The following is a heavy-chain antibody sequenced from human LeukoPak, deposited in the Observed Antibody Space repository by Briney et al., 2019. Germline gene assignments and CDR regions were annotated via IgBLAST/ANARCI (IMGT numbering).Heavy chain of an antibody. CDR1: GGSISSYY. CDR2: IYYSGSN. D-gene: IGHD2-2*02. J-gene: IGHJ4*02. V-gene: IGHV4-59*12. CDR3: ARGRIVVVPAAIDFDY. Sequence: SETLSLTCTVSGGSISSYYWSWIRQPPGKGLEWIGYIYYSGSNNYNPSLKSRVTISVDTSKNQFSLKLSSVTAADTAVYYCARGRIVVVPAAIDFDYWGQGTLVTVSS.